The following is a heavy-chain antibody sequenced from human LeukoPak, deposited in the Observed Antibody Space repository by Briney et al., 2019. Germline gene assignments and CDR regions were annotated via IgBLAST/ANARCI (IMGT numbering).Heavy chain of an antibody. J-gene: IGHJ4*02. CDR1: EFAFSNYW. CDR3: ARDLTPGGSYFGY. D-gene: IGHD1-26*01. V-gene: IGHV3-30-3*01. CDR2: ISYDGSNK. Sequence: GGSLRLSCAASEFAFSNYWMTWVRQAPGKGLEWVAVISYDGSNKYYADSVKGRFTISRDNSKNTLYLQMNSLRAEDTAVYYCARDLTPGGSYFGYWGQGTLVTVSS.